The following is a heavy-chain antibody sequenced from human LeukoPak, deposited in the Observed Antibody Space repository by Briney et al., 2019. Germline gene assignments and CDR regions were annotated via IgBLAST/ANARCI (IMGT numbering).Heavy chain of an antibody. Sequence: SETLSLTCTVSGDSITSYFWSWIRQPPGKGLEWVGYIFYSGITNYNPSLKSRVTISVDTSKNQFSLKLSSVTAADTAVYYCARDIPPDYWGQGTLVTVSS. CDR1: GDSITSYF. CDR3: ARDIPPDY. V-gene: IGHV4-59*12. CDR2: IFYSGIT. D-gene: IGHD2-21*01. J-gene: IGHJ4*02.